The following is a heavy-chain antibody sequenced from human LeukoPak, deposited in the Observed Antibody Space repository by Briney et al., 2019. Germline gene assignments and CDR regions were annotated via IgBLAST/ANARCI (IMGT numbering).Heavy chain of an antibody. CDR1: GFTFSSYS. CDR3: ASCYGSITMVRGVTDFDY. Sequence: PAGSLRLSCAASGFTFSSYSMNWVRQAPGKGLEWVSSISSSSSYIYYADSVKGRFTISRDNAKNSLYLQMNSLRAEDTAVYYCASCYGSITMVRGVTDFDYWGQGTLVTVSS. CDR2: ISSSSSYI. D-gene: IGHD3-10*01. J-gene: IGHJ4*02. V-gene: IGHV3-21*01.